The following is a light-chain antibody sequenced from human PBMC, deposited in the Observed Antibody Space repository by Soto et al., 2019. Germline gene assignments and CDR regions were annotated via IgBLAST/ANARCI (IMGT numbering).Light chain of an antibody. V-gene: IGLV2-14*01. J-gene: IGLJ1*01. CDR1: SSDIGYYNY. CDR3: SSYTSGSSVYV. Sequence: QSALTQPASVSGSPGQAITISCTGTSSDIGYYNYVSWYQQYPGKAPKLMIYEVSNRPSGVSNRFSGSKSGNTASLTISGLEAEDEADYYCSSYTSGSSVYVFGTGTKLTVL. CDR2: EVS.